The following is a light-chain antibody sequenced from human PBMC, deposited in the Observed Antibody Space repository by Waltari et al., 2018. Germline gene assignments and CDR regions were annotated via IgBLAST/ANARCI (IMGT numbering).Light chain of an antibody. CDR1: SNNVVNQG. CDR3: SAWDSSLSAWV. CDR2: RNN. V-gene: IGLV10-54*01. J-gene: IGLJ3*02. Sequence: QAGLTQPPSVSKDLRQTATLTCTGNSNNVVNQGAAWLQQPQGHPPNLLSYRNNNRPSGISERLSASRSGNTASLTISGLQPEDEADYYCSAWDSSLSAWVFGGGTKLTVL.